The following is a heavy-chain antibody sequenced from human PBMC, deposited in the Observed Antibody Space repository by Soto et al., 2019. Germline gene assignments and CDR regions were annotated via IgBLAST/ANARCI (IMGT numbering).Heavy chain of an antibody. CDR2: IYYSGST. Sequence: PSSTLSLTCTFSVGSIISYYWSWIRQPPGKGLEWIGYIYYSGSTNYNPSLKSRVTISVDTSKNQFSLKLSSVTAADTAVYYCARGKRYYDFWSGSKSLFDYWGQGTLVTVSS. V-gene: IGHV4-59*01. J-gene: IGHJ4*02. CDR1: VGSIISYY. D-gene: IGHD3-3*01. CDR3: ARGKRYYDFWSGSKSLFDY.